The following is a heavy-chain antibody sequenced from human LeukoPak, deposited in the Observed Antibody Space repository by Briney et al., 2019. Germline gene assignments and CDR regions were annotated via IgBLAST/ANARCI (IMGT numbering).Heavy chain of an antibody. Sequence: GGSLRLSCAASGFTFSDYYMYWIRQAPGKGLEGVSYISSTGYSTYYADSVKGRFTISRDNAKNSLNLQMHNLRVEDTAFYYCARDRLTMVRGAMGYWGQGPLVTVSS. D-gene: IGHD3-10*01. CDR2: ISSTGYST. CDR3: ARDRLTMVRGAMGY. J-gene: IGHJ4*02. V-gene: IGHV3-11*01. CDR1: GFTFSDYY.